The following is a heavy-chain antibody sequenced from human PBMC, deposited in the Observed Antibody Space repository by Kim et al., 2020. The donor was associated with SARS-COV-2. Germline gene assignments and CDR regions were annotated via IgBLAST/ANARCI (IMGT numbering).Heavy chain of an antibody. D-gene: IGHD3-16*01. CDR3: ARGAEYVLGPGAFDI. J-gene: IGHJ3*02. CDR1: GGTFSSYT. V-gene: IGHV1-69*02. CDR2: IIPILGIA. Sequence: SVKVSCKASGGTFSSYTISWVRQAPGQGLEWMGRIIPILGIANYAQKFQGRVTITADKSTSTAYMELSSLRSEDTAVYYCARGAEYVLGPGAFDIWGQGTMVTVSS.